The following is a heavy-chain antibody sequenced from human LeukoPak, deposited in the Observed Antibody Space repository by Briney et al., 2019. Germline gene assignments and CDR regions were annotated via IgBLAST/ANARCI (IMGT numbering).Heavy chain of an antibody. CDR3: ARVSYYYDSSPLYYFDY. CDR1: GFTFSDHY. CDR2: TRNKANSYTT. J-gene: IGHJ4*02. D-gene: IGHD3-22*01. Sequence: PGGSLRLSCAASGFTFSDHYMDWVRQAPGKGLEWVGRTRNKANSYTTEYAASVKGRFTISRDDSKNSLYLQMNSLKTEDTAVYYCARVSYYYDSSPLYYFDYWGQGTLVTVSS. V-gene: IGHV3-72*01.